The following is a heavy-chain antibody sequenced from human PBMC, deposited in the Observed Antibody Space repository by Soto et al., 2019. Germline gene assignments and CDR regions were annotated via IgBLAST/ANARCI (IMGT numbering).Heavy chain of an antibody. CDR3: ASARQWGPYGMDV. J-gene: IGHJ6*02. CDR2: IYSGGST. Sequence: EVQLVESGGGLIQPGGSMRLSCAASGFTVSSNYMSWVRQAPGKGLEWVSVIYSGGSTYYADSLKGRFTISRDNSKNTLDLQMNSLRAEDKAVYYCASARQWGPYGMDVWGQGTTGTVSS. V-gene: IGHV3-53*01. CDR1: GFTVSSNY. D-gene: IGHD1-26*01.